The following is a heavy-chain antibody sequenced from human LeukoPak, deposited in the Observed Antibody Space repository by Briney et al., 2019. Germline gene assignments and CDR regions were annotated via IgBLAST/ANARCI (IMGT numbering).Heavy chain of an antibody. CDR3: ARPELERGAFDI. Sequence: SETLSLTCTVSGGSISSSSYYWGWIRQPPGKGLEWVGSIYYSGSTYYNPSLQSRVTISVDTSNNQFSLKLSPVTAADTAVYYCARPELERGAFDIWGQGTMVTVSS. CDR1: GGSISSSSYY. V-gene: IGHV4-39*01. D-gene: IGHD1-1*01. J-gene: IGHJ3*02. CDR2: IYYSGST.